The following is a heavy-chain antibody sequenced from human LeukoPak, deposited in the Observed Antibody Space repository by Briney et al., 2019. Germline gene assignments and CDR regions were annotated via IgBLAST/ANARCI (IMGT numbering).Heavy chain of an antibody. CDR3: ARDIVLLDY. Sequence: GGSLRLSCAASGFTFSSYSMNWVRQAPGKGLEWVSYISSSSSTIYYADSMKGRFTISRDNAKNSLYLQMNSLRAEDTAVYYCARDIVLLDYWGQGTLVTVSS. J-gene: IGHJ4*02. CDR2: ISSSSSTI. D-gene: IGHD3-10*01. CDR1: GFTFSSYS. V-gene: IGHV3-48*01.